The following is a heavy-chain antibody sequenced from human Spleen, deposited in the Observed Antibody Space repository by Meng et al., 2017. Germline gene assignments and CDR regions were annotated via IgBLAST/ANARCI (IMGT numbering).Heavy chain of an antibody. V-gene: IGHV1-2*06. D-gene: IGHD6-13*01. J-gene: IGHJ4*02. Sequence: QVPPVQSGPEVNKPWASVKVSCKASGYTFAAYWIQWVRQAPGQGLEWMGRIDPKSDNTHYAQKFQGRVTMTRDTSISTAYMELSGLRSDDTAVYYCARDEDISAAGYLLGDFWGQGTLVTVSS. CDR3: ARDEDISAAGYLLGDF. CDR1: GYTFAAYW. CDR2: IDPKSDNT.